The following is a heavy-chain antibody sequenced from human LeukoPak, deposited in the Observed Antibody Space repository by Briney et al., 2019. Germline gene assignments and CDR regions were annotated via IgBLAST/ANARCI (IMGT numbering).Heavy chain of an antibody. CDR3: ARDSQWLAPFDY. CDR2: IWYDGSNK. CDR1: GFTFSSYG. Sequence: GRSLRLSCAASGFTFSSYGMHWVRQAPGKGLEWVAVIWYDGSNKYYADSVKGRLTISRDNSKNTLYLQMNSLRAEDTAVYYCARDSQWLAPFDYWGQGTLVTVSS. D-gene: IGHD6-19*01. J-gene: IGHJ4*02. V-gene: IGHV3-33*01.